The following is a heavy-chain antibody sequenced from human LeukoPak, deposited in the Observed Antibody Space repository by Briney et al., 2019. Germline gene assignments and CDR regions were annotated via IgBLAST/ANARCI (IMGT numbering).Heavy chain of an antibody. V-gene: IGHV3-74*01. CDR1: GLTLSGYW. CDR2: ISSDGRDR. Sequence: PGGSLRLSCAASGLTLSGYWMHWVRHVPGKGLMWVTGISSDGRDRRYADSVKGRFTISRDNARNTLYLQMNSLRDEDSGIYYCGRDVEGPRAFDYWGQGTLVTVS. J-gene: IGHJ4*02. D-gene: IGHD2-21*01. CDR3: GRDVEGPRAFDY.